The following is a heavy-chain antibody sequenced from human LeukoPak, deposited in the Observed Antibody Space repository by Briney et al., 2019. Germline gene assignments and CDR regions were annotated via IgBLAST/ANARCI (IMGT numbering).Heavy chain of an antibody. CDR1: GFTFDDYA. Sequence: PGRSLRLSCAASGFTFDDYAMHWVRQAPGKGLEWVSGISWNSGSIGYADSVKGRFTISRDNAKNSLYLQMNSLRAEDTALYYCARQAYCGGDCYSEGYYFDYWGQGTLVTVSS. J-gene: IGHJ4*02. CDR3: ARQAYCGGDCYSEGYYFDY. D-gene: IGHD2-21*02. CDR2: ISWNSGSI. V-gene: IGHV3-9*01.